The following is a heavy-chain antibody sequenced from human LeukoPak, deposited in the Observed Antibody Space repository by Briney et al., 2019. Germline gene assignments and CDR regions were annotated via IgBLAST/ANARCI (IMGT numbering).Heavy chain of an antibody. V-gene: IGHV1-3*01. CDR2: INAGNGNT. Sequence: ASVKVSCKASGYTFTTYAMHWVRQAPGQRLEWMGWINAGNGNTKYSQKFQGRVTITRDTSASTAHMELSSLRSEDTAVYYCARSPYSGSYYVYWGQGTLVTVSS. CDR1: GYTFTTYA. J-gene: IGHJ4*02. D-gene: IGHD1-26*01. CDR3: ARSPYSGSYYVY.